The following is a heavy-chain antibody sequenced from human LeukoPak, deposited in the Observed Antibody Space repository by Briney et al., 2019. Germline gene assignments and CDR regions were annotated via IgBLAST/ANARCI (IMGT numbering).Heavy chain of an antibody. CDR3: PRGWLQTTSNWFAG. J-gene: IGHJ5*02. V-gene: IGHV3-7*01. Sequence: PGRSLKLSCAASGFTFSSYWMSWVRQAPGKGLEWVANIKQDGSEKYYVDSVKGRFTISRDNAKNSLYLQMNSLRAEDTAVYYCPRGWLQTTSNWFAGWGEGTLVTVSS. CDR2: IKQDGSEK. CDR1: GFTFSSYW. D-gene: IGHD5-12*01.